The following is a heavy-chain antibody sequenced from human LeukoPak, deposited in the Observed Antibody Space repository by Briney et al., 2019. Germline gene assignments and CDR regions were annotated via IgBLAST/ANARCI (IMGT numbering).Heavy chain of an antibody. CDR3: ARQSRRDGSITY. J-gene: IGHJ4*02. Sequence: HPGGSLRLSCAASGFTFSDYSMNWVRQAPGKGLEWVSYISSSSSTIYYADSVKGRFTLSRDNARNSLYLQMNSLRDEDTAVYYSARQSRRDGSITYWGQGTLVTVSS. D-gene: IGHD5-24*01. V-gene: IGHV3-48*02. CDR1: GFTFSDYS. CDR2: ISSSSSTI.